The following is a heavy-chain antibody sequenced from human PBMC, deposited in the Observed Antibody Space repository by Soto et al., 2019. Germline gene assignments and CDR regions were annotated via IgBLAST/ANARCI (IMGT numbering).Heavy chain of an antibody. CDR1: GFTFSSYG. Sequence: GGSLRLSCAASGFTFSSYGMHWVRQAPGKGLEWVAVIWYDGSNKYYADSVKGRFTISRDNSKNTLYLQMNSLRAEDTAVYYCARDFKPKKLLRFLEWLPKVGMDVWGQGTTVTVSS. D-gene: IGHD3-3*01. CDR3: ARDFKPKKLLRFLEWLPKVGMDV. CDR2: IWYDGSNK. J-gene: IGHJ6*02. V-gene: IGHV3-33*01.